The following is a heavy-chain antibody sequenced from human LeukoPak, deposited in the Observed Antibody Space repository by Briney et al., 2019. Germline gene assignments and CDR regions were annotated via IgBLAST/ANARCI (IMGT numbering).Heavy chain of an antibody. D-gene: IGHD1-26*01. Sequence: GESLKISGKGSGSSFTTYWIAWVRQMPGKGRDWMGIIYPGDSATSYSPSFQGHVTISADNSITTAYMQWSSLKASDTAMYYCARQVGAPHPFDYWGQGTLVTVXS. V-gene: IGHV5-51*01. CDR3: ARQVGAPHPFDY. J-gene: IGHJ4*02. CDR1: GSSFTTYW. CDR2: IYPGDSAT.